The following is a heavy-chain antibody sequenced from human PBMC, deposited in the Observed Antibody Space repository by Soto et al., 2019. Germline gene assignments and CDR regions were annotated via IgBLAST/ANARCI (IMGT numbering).Heavy chain of an antibody. CDR2: INPDTGTT. Sequence: QVQLVQSGAEVRKPGASVKLSCQASGYTFTHYYIHWVRQAPGQGLEWLGIINPDTGTTSYAKTFKGRVTLTTDTSASTVYLELSGLSAEDTAVYYCASCPIYGGDSYFAYWGQGTLVTVSS. J-gene: IGHJ4*02. CDR1: GYTFTHYY. D-gene: IGHD2-21*01. V-gene: IGHV1-46*01. CDR3: ASCPIYGGDSYFAY.